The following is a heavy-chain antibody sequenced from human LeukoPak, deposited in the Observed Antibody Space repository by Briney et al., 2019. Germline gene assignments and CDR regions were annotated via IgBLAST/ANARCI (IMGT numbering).Heavy chain of an antibody. D-gene: IGHD1-26*01. CDR3: TRGSPLDY. V-gene: IGHV3-7*01. Sequence: GGSLTLSCTASGFTLRSYWMTWVRQAPGKGLEWVANIKEDGREKNYVDSVKGRFTISRDNAENSLFLQMNSLRAEDTAVYYCTRGSPLDYWGQGTLVTVSS. CDR2: IKEDGREK. J-gene: IGHJ4*02. CDR1: GFTLRSYW.